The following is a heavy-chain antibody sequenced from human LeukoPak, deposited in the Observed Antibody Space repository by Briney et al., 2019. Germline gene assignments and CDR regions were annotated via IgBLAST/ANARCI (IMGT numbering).Heavy chain of an antibody. J-gene: IGHJ3*01. D-gene: IGHD5-24*01. CDR2: IYYKGSS. CDR1: TPSLTRYY. V-gene: IGHV4-59*01. Sequence: PETMSLTCTVYTPSLTRYYCSCARQPHREGLQFNGFIYYKGSSSYSPSLESRVTFAVDTSKNHFSLKVTFVTAADTAVYYCARVGRDGHNSPTLGAFDVWGQGTMVTVSS. CDR3: ARVGRDGHNSPTLGAFDV.